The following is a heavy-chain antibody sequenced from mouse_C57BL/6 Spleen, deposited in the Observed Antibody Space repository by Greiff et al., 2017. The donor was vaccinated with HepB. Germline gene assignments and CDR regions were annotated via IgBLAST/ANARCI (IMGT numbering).Heavy chain of an antibody. D-gene: IGHD2-5*01. CDR2: INYDGSST. J-gene: IGHJ1*03. CDR1: GFTFSDYY. Sequence: DVKLVESEGGLVQPGSSMKLSCTASGFTFSDYYMAWVRQVPEKGLEWVANINYDGSSTYYLDSLKSRFIISRDNAKNILYLQMSSLKSEDTATYYCARERSNYVRYFDVWGTGTTVTVSS. CDR3: ARERSNYVRYFDV. V-gene: IGHV5-16*01.